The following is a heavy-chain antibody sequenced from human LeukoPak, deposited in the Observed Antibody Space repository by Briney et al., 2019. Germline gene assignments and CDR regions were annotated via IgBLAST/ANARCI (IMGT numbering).Heavy chain of an antibody. V-gene: IGHV4-4*07. CDR3: ARSSMAALAKGGFYYFDF. Sequence: SETLSLTCTVSGGSISGYFWSWVRQPAGKGLEWIGRIHDNGDSNHNPSLKSRVTMALDTSRNQVSLKLTSVTAADTAVYYCARSSMAALAKGGFYYFDFWGQGILVTVSS. J-gene: IGHJ4*02. CDR2: IHDNGDS. CDR1: GGSISGYF. D-gene: IGHD6-13*01.